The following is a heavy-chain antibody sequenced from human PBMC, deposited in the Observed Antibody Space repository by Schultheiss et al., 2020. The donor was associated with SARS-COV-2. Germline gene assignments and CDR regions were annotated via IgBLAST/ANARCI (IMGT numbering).Heavy chain of an antibody. CDR3: ARGSESSGWYRRYYYGMDV. CDR2: ISYDGSNK. CDR1: GFTFSSYA. D-gene: IGHD6-19*01. Sequence: GESLKISCAAPGFTFSSYAMHWVRQAPGKGLEWVAVISYDGSNKYYADSVKGRFTISRDNSKNTLYLQMNSLRAEDTAVYYCARGSESSGWYRRYYYGMDVWGQGTTVTVSS. V-gene: IGHV3-30*07. J-gene: IGHJ6*02.